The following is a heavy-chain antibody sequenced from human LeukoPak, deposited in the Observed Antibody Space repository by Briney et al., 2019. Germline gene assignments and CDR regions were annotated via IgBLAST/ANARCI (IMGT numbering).Heavy chain of an antibody. CDR1: GGSFSGYY. CDR3: ARDAFDI. CDR2: INHSGST. Sequence: SETLSLTCAVYGGSFSGYYWSWIRQPPGKGLEWIGEINHSGSTNYNPSLKSRVTISVDTSKNQFSLKLSSVTASDTAVYYCARDAFDIWGQGTMVTVSS. J-gene: IGHJ3*02. V-gene: IGHV4-34*01.